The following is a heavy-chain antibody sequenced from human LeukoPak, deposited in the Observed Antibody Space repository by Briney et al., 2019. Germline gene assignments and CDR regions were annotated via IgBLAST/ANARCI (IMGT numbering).Heavy chain of an antibody. CDR1: GYTFTSYY. J-gene: IGHJ4*02. V-gene: IGHV1-46*01. D-gene: IGHD3-3*01. CDR2: INPSGGST. Sequence: ASVKVSRKASGYTFTSYYMHWVRQAPGQGLEWMGIINPSGGSTSYAQKFQGRVTMTRDTSTSTVYMELSSLRSEDTAVYYCARASRDFWSGYRSNYFDYWGQGTLVTVSS. CDR3: ARASRDFWSGYRSNYFDY.